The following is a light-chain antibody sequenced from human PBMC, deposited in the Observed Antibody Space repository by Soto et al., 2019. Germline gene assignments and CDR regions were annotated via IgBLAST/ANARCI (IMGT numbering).Light chain of an antibody. Sequence: IHVTQSPSSLSASVGDRVTITCRASQGISSYLAWYQQKPGKAPKLLIYAASTLQGGVPSRFSGSGSGTDFTLTINSLQPEDLATYYCQQLNSYPITSGQGTRLEIK. CDR3: QQLNSYPIT. CDR1: QGISSY. V-gene: IGKV1-9*01. J-gene: IGKJ5*01. CDR2: AAS.